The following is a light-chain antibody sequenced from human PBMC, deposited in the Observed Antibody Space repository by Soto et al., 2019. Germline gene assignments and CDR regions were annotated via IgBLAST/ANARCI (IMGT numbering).Light chain of an antibody. CDR2: DAS. CDR1: QGIIST. J-gene: IGKJ3*01. CDR3: QQFTDSPPGFT. V-gene: IGKV1D-13*01. Sequence: AIPLTQSPSSLSASVGDRVTITCRASQGIISTLAWYQQKPGKPPKLLIYDASSLESGAPSRFSGSGSGTDFTLTISSLQPEDFATYFCQQFTDSPPGFTFGPGTKVDIK.